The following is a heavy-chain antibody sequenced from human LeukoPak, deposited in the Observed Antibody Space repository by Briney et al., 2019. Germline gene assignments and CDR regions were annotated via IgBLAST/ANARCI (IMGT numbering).Heavy chain of an antibody. J-gene: IGHJ6*03. CDR2: IYYSGST. V-gene: IGHV4-59*01. CDR3: ARETSQKGAHYMDV. CDR1: GGSISSYY. D-gene: IGHD3-16*01. Sequence: SETLSLTCTVSGGSISSYYWSWIRQPPGKGLEWIGYIYYSGSTNYNPSLKSRVTISVHTSKNQFSLKLRSVTAADTAVYYCARETSQKGAHYMDVWGKGTTVTISS.